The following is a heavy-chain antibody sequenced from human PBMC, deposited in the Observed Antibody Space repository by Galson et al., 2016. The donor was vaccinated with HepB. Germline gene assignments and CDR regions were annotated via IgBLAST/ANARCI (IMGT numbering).Heavy chain of an antibody. V-gene: IGHV1-2*06. CDR3: ARVGERIVVRPAAATPNRKFDY. J-gene: IGHJ4*02. Sequence: SVKVSCKASGYTFSDYYIHWVRQAPGQGLEWMGRINPKSGGTVYAQQFQGRVTMTRDTSITTVYMEVNRLKSDDTAVYYCARVGERIVVRPAAATPNRKFDYWGQGTRVTVSS. CDR2: INPKSGGT. CDR1: GYTFSDYY. D-gene: IGHD2-2*01.